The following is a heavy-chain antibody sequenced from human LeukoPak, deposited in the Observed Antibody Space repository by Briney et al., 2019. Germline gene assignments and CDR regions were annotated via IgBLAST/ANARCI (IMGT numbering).Heavy chain of an antibody. J-gene: IGHJ3*02. V-gene: IGHV3-48*03. Sequence: GGSLRLPCAASGFTFSSFEMNWVRQAPGKGLKWVSYISRSGSTIYYADSVKGRFPISRDNAKNSLYLQMNSLRVEDTAVYYCARGRPGAFDIWGQGTMVTVSS. CDR1: GFTFSSFE. CDR3: ARGRPGAFDI. CDR2: ISRSGSTI.